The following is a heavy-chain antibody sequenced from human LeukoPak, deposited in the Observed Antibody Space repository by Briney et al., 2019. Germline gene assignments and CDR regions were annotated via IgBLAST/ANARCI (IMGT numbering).Heavy chain of an antibody. CDR2: IHYTGTT. CDR1: GGSISSSSYY. D-gene: IGHD1-26*01. CDR3: ARTGGSFYFYYYMDV. Sequence: PSETLSLTCTVSGGSISSSSYYWGWIRQPPGKGLEWTGSIHYTGTTFYNPSLKSRVTISVGTSKNQFSLKLRSVTAADTAVYYCARTGGSFYFYYYMDVWGKGTTVTVSS. V-gene: IGHV4-39*07. J-gene: IGHJ6*03.